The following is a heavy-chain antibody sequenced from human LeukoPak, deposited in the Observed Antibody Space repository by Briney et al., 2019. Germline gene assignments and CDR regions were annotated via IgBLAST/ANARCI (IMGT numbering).Heavy chain of an antibody. V-gene: IGHV3-53*01. CDR1: GFTVSSNY. CDR3: ARSMVRGVISYYFDY. D-gene: IGHD3-10*01. CDR2: IYSGGST. J-gene: IGHJ4*02. Sequence: GGSLRLSCAASGFTVSSNYMSWVRQAPGKGLEWASVIYSGGSTYYADSVKGRFTISRDNSKNTLYLQMNSLRAEDTAVYYRARSMVRGVISYYFDYWGQGTLVTVSS.